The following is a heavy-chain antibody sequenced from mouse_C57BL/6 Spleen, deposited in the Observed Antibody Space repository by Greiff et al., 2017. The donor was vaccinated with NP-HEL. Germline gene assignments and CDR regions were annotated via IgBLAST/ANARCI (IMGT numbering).Heavy chain of an antibody. Sequence: VQLQQSGPELVKPGASVKISCKASGYSFTSYYIHWVKQRPGQGLEWIGWIYPGSGNTKYNEKFKGKATLTADTSSSTAYMQLSSLTSEDSAVYYCARAGLRQAWFAYWGQGTLVTVSA. CDR2: IYPGSGNT. CDR1: GYSFTSYY. D-gene: IGHD2-4*01. J-gene: IGHJ3*01. V-gene: IGHV1-66*01. CDR3: ARAGLRQAWFAY.